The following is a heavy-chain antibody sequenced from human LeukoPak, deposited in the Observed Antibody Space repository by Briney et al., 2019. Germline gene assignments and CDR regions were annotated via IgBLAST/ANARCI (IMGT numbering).Heavy chain of an antibody. CDR2: IYTSGST. V-gene: IGHV4-4*07. D-gene: IGHD2-2*01. Sequence: PSETLSLTCTVSGGSISSYYWSWIRQPAGKGLEGIGRIYTSGSTNYNPSLKSRVTMSVDTSKNQFSLKLSSVTAADTAVYYCARAVRDCSSTSCSPYYYYGMDVWGQGTTVTVSS. J-gene: IGHJ6*02. CDR3: ARAVRDCSSTSCSPYYYYGMDV. CDR1: GGSISSYY.